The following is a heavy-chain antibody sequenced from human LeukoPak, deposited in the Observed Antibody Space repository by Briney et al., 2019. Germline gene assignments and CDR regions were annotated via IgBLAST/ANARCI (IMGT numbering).Heavy chain of an antibody. Sequence: ASVKVSCKASGGTFSSYAISWVRQAPGQGLEWMGGIIPIFGTANYAQKFQGRVTITADESTSTAYMELSSLRSEDTAVYYCAADIVVVITTAPSSDYWGQGTLVTVSS. CDR1: GGTFSSYA. CDR2: IIPIFGTA. J-gene: IGHJ4*02. CDR3: AADIVVVITTAPSSDY. D-gene: IGHD3-22*01. V-gene: IGHV1-69*13.